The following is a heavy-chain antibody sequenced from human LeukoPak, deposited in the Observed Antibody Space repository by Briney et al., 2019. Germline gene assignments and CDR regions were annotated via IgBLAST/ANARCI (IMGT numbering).Heavy chain of an antibody. CDR1: GGSISSSSYY. CDR2: IYYSGST. V-gene: IGHV4-39*01. D-gene: IGHD1-26*01. Sequence: PSETLSLTCTVSGGSISSSSYYWGWIRQPPGKGLEWIGGIYYSGSTYYNPSLKSRVTISVDTSKNQFSLKLSSVTAADTAVYYCARHGPGADPPVGRVFDYWGQGTLVTVSS. CDR3: ARHGPGADPPVGRVFDY. J-gene: IGHJ4*02.